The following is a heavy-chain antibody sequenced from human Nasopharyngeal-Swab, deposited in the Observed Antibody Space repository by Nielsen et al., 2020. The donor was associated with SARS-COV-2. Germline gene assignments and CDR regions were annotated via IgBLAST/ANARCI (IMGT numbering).Heavy chain of an antibody. CDR3: TRDHYCGSGIENWYYGMDV. V-gene: IGHV4-59*01. Sequence: SETLSLTCTVSGGSMTNYYWSWIRQTPGKGLEWIGYISHRGRTKYSPSLQSRVTISVDTSENRVSLRLTSVTAAETAVYYCTRDHYCGSGIENWYYGMDVWGQGSTVTVSS. D-gene: IGHD3-10*01. CDR2: ISHRGRT. CDR1: GGSMTNYY. J-gene: IGHJ6*02.